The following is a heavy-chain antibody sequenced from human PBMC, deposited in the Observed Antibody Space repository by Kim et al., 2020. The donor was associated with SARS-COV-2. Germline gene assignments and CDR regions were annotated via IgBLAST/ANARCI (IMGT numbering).Heavy chain of an antibody. V-gene: IGHV6-1*01. D-gene: IGHD3-3*01. CDR1: GDSVSSNSAA. CDR2: TYYRSKWYN. J-gene: IGHJ4*02. Sequence: SQTLSLTCAISGDSVSSNSAAWNWIRQSPSRGLEWLGRTYYRSKWYNDYAVSVKSRITINPDTSKNQFSLQLNSVTPEDTAVYYCARGSGTYYDFWSGYLGENYFDYWGQGTLVTVSS. CDR3: ARGSGTYYDFWSGYLGENYFDY.